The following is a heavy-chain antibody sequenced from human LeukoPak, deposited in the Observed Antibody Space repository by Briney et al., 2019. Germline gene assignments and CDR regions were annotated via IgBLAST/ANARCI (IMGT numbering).Heavy chain of an antibody. V-gene: IGHV1-18*01. CDR2: ISAYNGNT. Sequence: ASVKVSCKASGYTFTSYGISWVRQAPGQGLEWMGWISAYNGNTNYAQKLQGRVTMTTDTSTSTAYMELRGLRSDDTAVYYCARGGGVTIFGVVPHYYYYYMDVWGKGTTVTVSS. CDR3: ARGGGVTIFGVVPHYYYYYMDV. CDR1: GYTFTSYG. J-gene: IGHJ6*03. D-gene: IGHD3-3*01.